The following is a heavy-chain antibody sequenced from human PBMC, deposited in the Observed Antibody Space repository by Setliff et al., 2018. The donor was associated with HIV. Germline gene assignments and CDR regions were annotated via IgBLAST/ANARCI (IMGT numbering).Heavy chain of an antibody. J-gene: IGHJ4*02. V-gene: IGHV4-4*09. CDR1: GGSVNDFY. CDR2: IHSSGST. CDR3: ATLDHSGGNFLAY. Sequence: SETLSLTCTVSGGSVNDFYCNWIRQPPGKGPEWIGYIHSSGSTIYNPSPESRITISLDTSKEQFSLELSSATAADTAVYYCATLDHSGGNFLAYWGQGSLVTVSS. D-gene: IGHD2-21*02.